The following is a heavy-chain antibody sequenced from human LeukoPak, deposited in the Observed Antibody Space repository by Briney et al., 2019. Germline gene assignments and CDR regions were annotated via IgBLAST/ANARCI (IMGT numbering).Heavy chain of an antibody. Sequence: PGGSLRLSCAASGFTFSSYSMNWVRQAPGKGLEWISSINPGGGSTFHADSVKGRFTISRDNAKKTLNLQMESLRVDDTAVYYCVRGRGNYYYDLGPAFNMWGQGTMVTVSS. CDR1: GFTFSSYS. V-gene: IGHV3-21*01. D-gene: IGHD3/OR15-3a*01. CDR3: VRGRGNYYYDLGPAFNM. J-gene: IGHJ3*02. CDR2: INPGGGST.